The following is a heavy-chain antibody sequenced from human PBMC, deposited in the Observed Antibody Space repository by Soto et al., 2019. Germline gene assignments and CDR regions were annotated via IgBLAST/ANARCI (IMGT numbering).Heavy chain of an antibody. CDR1: GGSISSRTYC. Sequence: QLQLQESGPGLVKPSETLSLTCTVSGGSISSRTYCWAWIRQPPGKGLEWVGTIYSSGSTDYNPSLDSRVTISADTSDNQLSLKLSSVTAADTAVYYCARVMGGSWFYHFHNWGHGTLITVSS. J-gene: IGHJ4*01. D-gene: IGHD6-13*01. CDR2: IYSSGST. V-gene: IGHV4-39*01. CDR3: ARVMGGSWFYHFHN.